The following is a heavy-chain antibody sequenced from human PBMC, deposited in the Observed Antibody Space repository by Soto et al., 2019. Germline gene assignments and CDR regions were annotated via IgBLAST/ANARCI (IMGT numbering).Heavy chain of an antibody. CDR2: ISFSSSSI. D-gene: IGHD3-10*01. CDR1: GFTFSTYS. V-gene: IGHV3-21*01. Sequence: EVQLVESGGGLVKPGGSLRLSCAASGFTFSTYSMSWVRQAPGKGLEWVSSISFSSSSIFYADSVKGRFTISRDNAKNSLYLQMTSLRAEDTAVYYCATQGVVRGVAASWGHGTLVTVSS. J-gene: IGHJ5*01. CDR3: ATQGVVRGVAAS.